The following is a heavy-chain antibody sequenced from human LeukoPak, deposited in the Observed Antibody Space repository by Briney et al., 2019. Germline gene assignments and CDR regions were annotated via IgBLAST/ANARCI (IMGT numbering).Heavy chain of an antibody. D-gene: IGHD1-1*01. CDR3: ARGKLRKGGTLDP. V-gene: IGHV3-33*01. CDR1: GFTFSSYA. J-gene: IGHJ5*02. Sequence: GRSLRLSCAASGFTFSSYAMHWVRQAPGKGLEWVAVIWYDGSNKYYEDSVKGRFTISRDNSKNTLYLQMNSLRAEDTAVYYCARGKLRKGGTLDPWGQGTLVTVSS. CDR2: IWYDGSNK.